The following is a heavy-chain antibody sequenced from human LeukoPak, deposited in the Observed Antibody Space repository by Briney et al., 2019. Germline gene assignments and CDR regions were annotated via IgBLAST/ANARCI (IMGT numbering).Heavy chain of an antibody. J-gene: IGHJ4*02. CDR1: GGTFSSYA. CDR3: ARSADILTGYFSSWDY. V-gene: IGHV1-69*04. D-gene: IGHD3-9*01. CDR2: IIPILGIA. Sequence: SVKVSCKASGGTFSSYAISWVRQAPGQGLEWMGRIIPILGIANYGQKFQGRVTITADKSTSTAYMELSSLRSEDTAVYYCARSADILTGYFSSWDYWGQGTLVTVSS.